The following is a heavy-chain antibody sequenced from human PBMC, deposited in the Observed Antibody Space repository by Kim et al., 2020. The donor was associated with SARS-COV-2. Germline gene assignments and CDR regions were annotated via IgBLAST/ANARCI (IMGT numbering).Heavy chain of an antibody. J-gene: IGHJ5*02. CDR1: GWSFSGYY. CDR2: IYHSGTT. V-gene: IGHV4-34*01. CDR3: ARSLYHSPSSSCLRFDP. Sequence: SETLSLTCAVYGWSFSGYYLSWIRQPPGKGLEWIGDIYHSGTTKYNPSLKSRFTISLDTSKNQSSLKLRPVTAADTAVYFCARSLYHSPSSSCLRFDPSG. D-gene: IGHD6-13*01.